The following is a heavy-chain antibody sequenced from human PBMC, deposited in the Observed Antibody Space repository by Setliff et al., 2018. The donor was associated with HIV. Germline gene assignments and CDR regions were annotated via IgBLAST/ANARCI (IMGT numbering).Heavy chain of an antibody. Sequence: SGPTLVNPTQTLTLTCTFSGFSLSTSGVGVNWIRQPPGKALEWLARIDWDDDKYYNSSLKTRLTVSKDTSKNQVVLTMTNMDPVDTATYYCARVKKRLTIFGVVIEDYMDIWGKGSTVTVSS. CDR1: GFSLSTSGVG. V-gene: IGHV2-70*12. J-gene: IGHJ6*03. CDR2: IDWDDDK. CDR3: ARVKKRLTIFGVVIEDYMDI. D-gene: IGHD3-3*01.